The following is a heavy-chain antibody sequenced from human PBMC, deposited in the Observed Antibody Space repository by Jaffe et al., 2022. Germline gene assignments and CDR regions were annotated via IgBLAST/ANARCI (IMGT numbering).Heavy chain of an antibody. J-gene: IGHJ4*02. D-gene: IGHD2-15*01. Sequence: QVQLQESGPGLVKPSQTLSLTCTVSGGSISSGSYYWSWIRQPAGKGLEWIGRIYTSGSTNYNPSLKSRVTISVDTSKNQFSLKLSSVTAADTAVYYCARERMVAAIFDYWGQGTLVTVSS. V-gene: IGHV4-61*02. CDR1: GGSISSGSYY. CDR3: ARERMVAAIFDY. CDR2: IYTSGST.